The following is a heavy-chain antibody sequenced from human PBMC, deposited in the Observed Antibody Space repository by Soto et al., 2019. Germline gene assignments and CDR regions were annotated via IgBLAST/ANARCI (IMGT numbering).Heavy chain of an antibody. J-gene: IGHJ6*02. CDR2: INAGNGNT. CDR1: GDSFTSYA. Sequence: GASVKVSCKASGDSFTSYAIYWVRQAPGQRLEWMGWINAGNGNTKYSQKFQGRVTITRDTSASTAYMELSSLRSEDTAVYYCARVGAGIVGGMDVWGQGTTVTVSS. D-gene: IGHD2-15*01. CDR3: ARVGAGIVGGMDV. V-gene: IGHV1-3*01.